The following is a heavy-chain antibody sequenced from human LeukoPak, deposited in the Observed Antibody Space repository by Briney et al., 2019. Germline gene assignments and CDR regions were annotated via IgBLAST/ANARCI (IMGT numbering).Heavy chain of an antibody. CDR2: IYYSGST. J-gene: IGHJ2*01. CDR1: GGSISSGGYY. Sequence: SETLSLTCTVSGGSISSGGYYWSWIRQHPGKGLEWIGYIYYSGSTYYNPSLKSRVTISVDTSKNQFSLKLSSVTAADTAVYYCARDARESSGWYEGGIGLHWYFDLWGRGTLVTVSS. V-gene: IGHV4-31*03. D-gene: IGHD6-19*01. CDR3: ARDARESSGWYEGGIGLHWYFDL.